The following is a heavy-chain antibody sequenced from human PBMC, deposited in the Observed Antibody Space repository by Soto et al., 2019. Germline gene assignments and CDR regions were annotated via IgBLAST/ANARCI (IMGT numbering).Heavy chain of an antibody. J-gene: IGHJ5*02. CDR2: FNPNSGGT. V-gene: IGHV1-2*02. D-gene: IGHD3-22*01. Sequence: QVQLVQSGAEVKKPGASVKVSCKASGYIFTGYYMHWLRQAPGQGLEWMGWFNPNSGGTKYAQKCQGRVTMTNDTTINTAYMELSGLISDDTAVYYCARGDFDSSANYYAGWFDPWGQGTLVTVSS. CDR3: ARGDFDSSANYYAGWFDP. CDR1: GYIFTGYY.